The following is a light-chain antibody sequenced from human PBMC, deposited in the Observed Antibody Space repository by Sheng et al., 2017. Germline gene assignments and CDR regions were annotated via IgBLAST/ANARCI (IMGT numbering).Light chain of an antibody. Sequence: DIVMTQSPLSLPVTPGEPASISCRSSQSLLHTNGYNYLDWYLQKPGQSPQLLIYEVSSRFSGVPDRFSGSGSGTDFTLKISRVEAEDVGVYYCMQGIHLGITFGGGTKVEIK. CDR1: QSLLHTNGYNY. CDR2: EVS. J-gene: IGKJ4*01. CDR3: MQGIHLGIT. V-gene: IGKV2-29*03.